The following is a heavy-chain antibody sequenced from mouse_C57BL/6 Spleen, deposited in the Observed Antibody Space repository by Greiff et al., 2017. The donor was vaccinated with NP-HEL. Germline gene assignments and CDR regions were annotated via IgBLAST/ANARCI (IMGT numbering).Heavy chain of an antibody. CDR3: TRDQDYYGSSYFDY. CDR2: ISSGGDYT. J-gene: IGHJ2*01. CDR1: GFTFSSYA. V-gene: IGHV5-9-1*02. Sequence: DVQLVEPGEGLVKPGGSLKLSCAASGFTFSSYAMSWVRQTPEKRLEWVAYISSGGDYTYYADTVKGRFTISRDNARNTLYLQMSSLKSEDTAMYYCTRDQDYYGSSYFDYWGQGTTLTVSS. D-gene: IGHD1-1*01.